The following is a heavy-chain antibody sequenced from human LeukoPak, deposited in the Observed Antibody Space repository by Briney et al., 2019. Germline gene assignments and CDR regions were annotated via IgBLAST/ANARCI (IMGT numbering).Heavy chain of an antibody. D-gene: IGHD2-15*01. CDR2: ISSSSSYI. J-gene: IGHJ5*02. CDR3: ARGYCSGGSCYDGYWFDP. CDR1: GFTFSSYS. V-gene: IGHV3-21*01. Sequence: GGSLRLSCAASGFTFSSYSMNWVRQAPGKGLEWVSSISSSSSYIYYADSVKGRFTISRDNAKNLLYLQMNSLRAEDTAVYYCARGYCSGGSCYDGYWFDPWGQGTLVTVSS.